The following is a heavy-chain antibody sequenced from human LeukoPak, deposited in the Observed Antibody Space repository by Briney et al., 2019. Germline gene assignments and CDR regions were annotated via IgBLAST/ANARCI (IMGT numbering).Heavy chain of an antibody. CDR1: DDSFSSHY. V-gene: IGHV4-59*11. CDR3: ARDLVTVTKGFDI. Sequence: SETLSLTCAVSDDSFSSHYWTWIRQPPGKGLEWIGYISYIGTTNYNPSLKSRVTISVDTSKNQFSLKLTSVTATDTAVYYCARDLVTVTKGFDIWGQGTMVSVSS. CDR2: ISYIGTT. D-gene: IGHD4-17*01. J-gene: IGHJ3*02.